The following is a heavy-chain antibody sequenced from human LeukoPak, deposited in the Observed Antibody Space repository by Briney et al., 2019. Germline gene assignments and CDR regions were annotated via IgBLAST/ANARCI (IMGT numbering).Heavy chain of an antibody. J-gene: IGHJ4*02. Sequence: PGGSLRLSCAASGFTFDTYFMTWVRQAPGKGLEWVGRIKSKTDGGTTDYAAPVKGRFTISRDDSKNTLYLQMNSLKTEDTAVYYCTPDYYDSSGYWPFGDYWGQGTLVTVSS. CDR2: IKSKTDGGTT. D-gene: IGHD3-22*01. CDR1: GFTFDTYF. V-gene: IGHV3-15*01. CDR3: TPDYYDSSGYWPFGDY.